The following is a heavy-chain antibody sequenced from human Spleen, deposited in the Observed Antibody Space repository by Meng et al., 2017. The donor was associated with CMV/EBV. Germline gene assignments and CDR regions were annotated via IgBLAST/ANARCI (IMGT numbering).Heavy chain of an antibody. Sequence: GGSLRLSCAASGFTFSNSGMSWVRQAPGKGLEWVANIKFDGSEKHYMDSVKGRFTISRDNAENTLYLQMNSLRVEDTTIYYCARDTPGDWGQGTLVTVSS. J-gene: IGHJ4*02. CDR2: IKFDGSEK. D-gene: IGHD3-10*01. CDR1: GFTFSNSG. V-gene: IGHV3-7*01. CDR3: ARDTPGD.